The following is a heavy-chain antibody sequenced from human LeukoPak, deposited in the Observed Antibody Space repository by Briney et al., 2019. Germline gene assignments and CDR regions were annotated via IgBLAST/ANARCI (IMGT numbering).Heavy chain of an antibody. CDR1: GFTLSGYS. CDR2: ISTTSSTI. J-gene: IGHJ4*02. V-gene: IGHV3-48*02. D-gene: IGHD2-21*02. Sequence: GGSLRLSCAASGFTLSGYSMNWVRQAPGKGLDWISYISTTSSTIYYADSVRGRFTISRDNAKNSLYLQMNSLRDDDTAVYYCARGNHGDWDYWGQGTLVTVSS. CDR3: ARGNHGDWDY.